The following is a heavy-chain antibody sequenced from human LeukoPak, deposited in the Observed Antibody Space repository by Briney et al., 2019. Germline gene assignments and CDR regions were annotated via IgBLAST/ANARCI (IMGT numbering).Heavy chain of an antibody. V-gene: IGHV4-59*08. Sequence: PSETLSLTCTVSGDSISSYYWSWIRQPPGKGLEWIGYIYYSGSTNYNPSLKSRVTISVDTSKNQFSLKLSSVTAADTAVYYCASTRRYCGSGIGEDYWGQGTLVTVSS. CDR3: ASTRRYCGSGIGEDY. J-gene: IGHJ4*02. CDR2: IYYSGST. CDR1: GDSISSYY. D-gene: IGHD3-10*01.